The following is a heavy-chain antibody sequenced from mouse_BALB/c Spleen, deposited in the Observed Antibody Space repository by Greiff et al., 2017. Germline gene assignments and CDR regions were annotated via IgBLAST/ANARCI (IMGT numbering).Heavy chain of an antibody. D-gene: IGHD1-1*01. J-gene: IGHJ2*01. CDR3: ARHYYYGSSPYFDY. CDR2: ISSGSSTI. CDR1: GFTFSSFG. V-gene: IGHV5-17*02. Sequence: EVQRVESGGGLVQPGGSRKLSCAASGFTFSSFGMHWVRQAPEKGLEWVAYISSGSSTIYYADTVKGRFTISRDNPKNTLFLQMTSLRSEDTAMYYCARHYYYGSSPYFDYWGQGTTLTVSS.